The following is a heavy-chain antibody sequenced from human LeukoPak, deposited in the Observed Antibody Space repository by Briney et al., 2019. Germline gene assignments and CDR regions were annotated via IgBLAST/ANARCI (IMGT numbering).Heavy chain of an antibody. D-gene: IGHD4-17*01. CDR2: INSDGSTT. CDR1: GFTFSSYW. Sequence: PGGSLRLSCAASGFTFSSYWMYWVRQAPGKGLVWVSRINSDGSTTVYADSVKGRFTISRDSAKNTLYLQMSSLRADDTAVYYCARDYGLDYWGQGTLVTVSS. J-gene: IGHJ4*02. CDR3: ARDYGLDY. V-gene: IGHV3-74*01.